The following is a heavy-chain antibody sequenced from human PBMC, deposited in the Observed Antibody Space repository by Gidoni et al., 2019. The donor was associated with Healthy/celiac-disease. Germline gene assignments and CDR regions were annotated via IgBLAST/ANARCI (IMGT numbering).Heavy chain of an antibody. CDR3: ATSGVATYGRTDALGI. J-gene: IGHJ3*02. CDR1: GFPFSSYS. D-gene: IGHD3-16*01. Sequence: EVQLVASGGGLVKPGGSLRLSCAASGFPFSSYSMNWVRQAPGKGLEWVSFISSSSSYIYYADSVKGRFTISRDNAKNSLYLQMNSLRAEDTAVYYCATSGVATYGRTDALGIWGQGTMVTVSS. CDR2: ISSSSSYI. V-gene: IGHV3-21*01.